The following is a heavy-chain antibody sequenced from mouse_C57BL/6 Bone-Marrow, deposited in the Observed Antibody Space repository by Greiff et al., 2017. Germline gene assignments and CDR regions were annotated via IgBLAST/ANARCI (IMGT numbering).Heavy chain of an antibody. D-gene: IGHD1-1*01. CDR3: ASQYYGSS. CDR1: GYTFTDYY. CDR2: INPYTGGT. Sequence: VQLQQSGPVLVKPGASVKMSCKASGYTFTDYYMNWVKQSHGKSLEWIGVINPYTGGTSYNQKFKGKATLTVDKSSSTAYMELNSLTSEDSAVYYCASQYYGSSWGQGTTLTVSS. V-gene: IGHV1-19*01. J-gene: IGHJ2*01.